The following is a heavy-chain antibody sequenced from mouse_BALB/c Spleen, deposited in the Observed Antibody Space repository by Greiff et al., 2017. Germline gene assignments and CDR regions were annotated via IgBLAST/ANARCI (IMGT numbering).Heavy chain of an antibody. CDR2: IYPGSGST. V-gene: IGHV1S22*01. CDR1: GYSFTSYW. Sequence: LQQPGSELVRPGASVKLSCKASGYSFTSYWMHWVKQRPGQGLEWIGNIYPGSGSTNYDEKFKSKGTLTVDTSSSTAYMHLSSLTSEDSAVYYCTVLLLGDYAMDDWGQGTSVTVSS. D-gene: IGHD1-1*01. J-gene: IGHJ4*01. CDR3: TVLLLGDYAMDD.